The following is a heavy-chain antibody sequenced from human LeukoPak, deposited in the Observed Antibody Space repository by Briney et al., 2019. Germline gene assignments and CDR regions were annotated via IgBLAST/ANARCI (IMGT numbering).Heavy chain of an antibody. D-gene: IGHD5-18*01. Sequence: PGGSLRLSCAASGFTVSSNYMSWVRQAPGKGLVWVSRTNGDGSDTSYADSVKGRFTISRDSATNTLYLQMNSLRAEDTAIYYCVRDGEYSHGIDFDYWGQGTLVTVSS. J-gene: IGHJ4*02. V-gene: IGHV3-74*01. CDR2: TNGDGSDT. CDR3: VRDGEYSHGIDFDY. CDR1: GFTVSSNY.